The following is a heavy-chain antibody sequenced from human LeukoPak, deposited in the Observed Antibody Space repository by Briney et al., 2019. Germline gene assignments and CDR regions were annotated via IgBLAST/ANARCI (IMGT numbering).Heavy chain of an antibody. CDR2: TYYRSKWYN. V-gene: IGHV6-1*01. J-gene: IGHJ4*02. D-gene: IGHD6-13*01. Sequence: SQTLSLTCAISGDSVSSNSATWNWIRQSPSRSLEWLGRTYYRSKWYNDYAVSVKSRITINPDASKNQFSLQLNSVTPEDTALYYCARRIAAADRGFDYWGQGTLVTVSS. CDR3: ARRIAAADRGFDY. CDR1: GDSVSSNSAT.